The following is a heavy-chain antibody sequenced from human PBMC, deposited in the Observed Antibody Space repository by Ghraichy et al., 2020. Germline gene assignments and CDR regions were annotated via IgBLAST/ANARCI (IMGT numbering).Heavy chain of an antibody. D-gene: IGHD2-21*01. V-gene: IGHV3-23*01. CDR1: GFTLSSNA. CDR3: AKTYCGSCSRGYFDL. Sequence: GGSLRLSCAASGFTLSSNAMSWVRQAPGKGLEWVSVISGSGGSTYYADSVKGRFIISRDNSKNTLYLQMNSLRVEDKAVYYCAKTYCGSCSRGYFDLWGRGTLVTVSS. CDR2: ISGSGGST. J-gene: IGHJ2*01.